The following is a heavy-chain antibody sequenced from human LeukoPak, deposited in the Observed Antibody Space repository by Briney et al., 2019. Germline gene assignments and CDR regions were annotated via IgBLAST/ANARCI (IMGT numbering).Heavy chain of an antibody. CDR3: ARTMSSSHTVYGMDV. J-gene: IGHJ6*02. CDR1: GYSISSSNW. Sequence: PSETLSLTCTVSGYSISSSNWWGWIRQPPGKGLEWGGYIYYSGSIYYNPSLKSRVTMSVDTSKNQFSLKLSSVTAVDTAVYYCARTMSSSHTVYGMDVWGQGTTVTVSS. CDR2: IYYSGSI. V-gene: IGHV4-28*05. D-gene: IGHD2-2*02.